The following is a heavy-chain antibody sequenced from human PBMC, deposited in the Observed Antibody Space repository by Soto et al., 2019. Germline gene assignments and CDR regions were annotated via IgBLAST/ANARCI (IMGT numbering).Heavy chain of an antibody. CDR2: IIPIFGTA. CDR1: GGTFSSYA. J-gene: IGHJ3*02. Sequence: SVKVSCKASGGTFSSYAISWVRQAPGQGLEWMGGIIPIFGTANYAQKCQGRVTITADESTSTAYMELSRLRSDDAAVYYCARGYYDSSGYYYLVSPDGAFDIWGQGTMVTVSS. V-gene: IGHV1-69*13. D-gene: IGHD3-22*01. CDR3: ARGYYDSSGYYYLVSPDGAFDI.